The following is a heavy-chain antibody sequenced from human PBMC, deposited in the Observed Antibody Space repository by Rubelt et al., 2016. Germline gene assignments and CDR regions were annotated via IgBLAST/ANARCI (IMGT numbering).Heavy chain of an antibody. D-gene: IGHD3-9*01. CDR2: IIPIFGTA. J-gene: IGHJ4*02. V-gene: IGHV1-69*06. CDR1: GGTFSSYA. Sequence: GGTFSSYAISWVRQAPGQGLEWMGGIIPIFGTANYAQKFQGRVTITADKSTSTAYMELSSLRSEDTAVYYCARLYYDILTGYFSYYFDYWGQGTLVTVSS. CDR3: ARLYYDILTGYFSYYFDY.